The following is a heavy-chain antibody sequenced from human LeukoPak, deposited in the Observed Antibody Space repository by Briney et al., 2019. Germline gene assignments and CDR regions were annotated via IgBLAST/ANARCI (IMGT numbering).Heavy chain of an antibody. CDR3: XXXLXXXXXXXYXXGMDV. J-gene: IGHJ6*02. Sequence: AGGSLRLSCAASGFIFTNFFMSWVRQAPGKGLEWVASIKHDGSEKYYVDSVRGRFTISRDNSKNTLYLQMNSLRAEDTAVYYXXXXLXXXXXXXYXXGMDVWGQGTTVTVSS. CDR2: IKHDGSEK. V-gene: IGHV3-7*03. CDR1: GFIFTNFF.